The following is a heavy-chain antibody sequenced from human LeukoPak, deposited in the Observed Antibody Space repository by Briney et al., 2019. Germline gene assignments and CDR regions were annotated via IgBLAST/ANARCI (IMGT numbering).Heavy chain of an antibody. D-gene: IGHD2-21*01. CDR2: INHSGST. Sequence: SETLSLTCAVYGGSFSGYYWSWIRQPPGKGLEWIGEINHSGSTNYNPSLKSRVTMSVDTSKNQFSLKLSSVTAADTAVYYCARGVIGEYYYYYMDVWGKGTTVTISS. V-gene: IGHV4-34*01. CDR3: ARGVIGEYYYYYMDV. CDR1: GGSFSGYY. J-gene: IGHJ6*03.